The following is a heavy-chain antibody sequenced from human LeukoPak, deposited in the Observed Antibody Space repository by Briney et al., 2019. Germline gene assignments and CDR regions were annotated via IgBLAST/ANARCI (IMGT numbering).Heavy chain of an antibody. Sequence: ASVKVSCKASGYTFTSYGISWVRQAPGQGLEWMGWISAHNGNTNYAQKLQGRVTMTTDTSTSTAYMELRSLRSDDTAVYYCARRSNSGSYDDAFDIWGQGTMVTVSS. J-gene: IGHJ3*02. V-gene: IGHV1-18*01. CDR1: GYTFTSYG. CDR3: ARRSNSGSYDDAFDI. CDR2: ISAHNGNT. D-gene: IGHD1-26*01.